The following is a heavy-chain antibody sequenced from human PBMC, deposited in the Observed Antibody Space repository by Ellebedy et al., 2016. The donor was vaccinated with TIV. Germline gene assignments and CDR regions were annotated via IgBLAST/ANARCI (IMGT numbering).Heavy chain of an antibody. J-gene: IGHJ4*02. Sequence: GGSLRLXXAASGFTFSNYAMSWVRQAPGKGLEWVSIIYSGGSKYYADSVKGRFTISRDDSKNTVSLQVNNLRVEDTAIYYCSTGGDNGNYPYFEHWGLGTLVTVSS. CDR1: GFTFSNYA. D-gene: IGHD2-21*02. CDR3: STGGDNGNYPYFEH. V-gene: IGHV3-23*01. CDR2: IIYSGGSK.